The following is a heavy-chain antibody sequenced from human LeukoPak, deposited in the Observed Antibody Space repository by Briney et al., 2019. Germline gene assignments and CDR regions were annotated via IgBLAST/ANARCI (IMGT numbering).Heavy chain of an antibody. Sequence: PGGSLRLSCAASGFTFGDYTMSWFRQAPGKGLEWVGVIRSKAYGGTTEYAASVKGRFTISRDDSKSIAYLQMNSLKTEDTAVYYCARDPGKFYYGSGSYYSWGQGTLVTVSS. CDR1: GFTFGDYT. V-gene: IGHV3-49*03. CDR3: ARDPGKFYYGSGSYYS. D-gene: IGHD3-10*01. CDR2: IRSKAYGGTT. J-gene: IGHJ5*02.